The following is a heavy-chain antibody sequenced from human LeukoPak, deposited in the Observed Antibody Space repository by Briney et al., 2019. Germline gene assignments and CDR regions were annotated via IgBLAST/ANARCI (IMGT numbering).Heavy chain of an antibody. CDR1: GFSLSTSGVG. CDR3: ARTLNLNWFDP. V-gene: IGHV2-5*02. Sequence: SGPTLVKSTQTLTLTCTFSGFSLSTSGVGVGWIRQPPGKALEGLALIHWDDHRRYSPSLKNRLTITKDTSNNQVALTMTNMEPVDTATYYCARTLNLNWFDPWGQGTLVTVSS. CDR2: IHWDDHR. J-gene: IGHJ5*02.